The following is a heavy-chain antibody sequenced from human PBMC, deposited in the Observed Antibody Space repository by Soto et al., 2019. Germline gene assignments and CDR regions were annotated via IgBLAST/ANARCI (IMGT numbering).Heavy chain of an antibody. Sequence: QVQLVQSGAEVKKPGSSVKVSCKASGGTFSSYAISWVRQAPGQGLEWMGGIIPIFGTANYAQKFQGRVMITADESTSTAYMELSSLRSEDTAVYYCARGVLYGFGELYWFDPWGQGTLVTVSS. CDR2: IIPIFGTA. D-gene: IGHD3-10*01. CDR3: ARGVLYGFGELYWFDP. CDR1: GGTFSSYA. J-gene: IGHJ5*02. V-gene: IGHV1-69*01.